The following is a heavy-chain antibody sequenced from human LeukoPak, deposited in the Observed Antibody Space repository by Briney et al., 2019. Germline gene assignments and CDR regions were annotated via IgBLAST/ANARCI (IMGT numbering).Heavy chain of an antibody. CDR2: IIPIFGTA. J-gene: IGHJ4*02. CDR1: GGTFSSYA. D-gene: IGHD2-15*01. CDR3: AREVGYCSGGSGLETYYFDY. V-gene: IGHV1-69*05. Sequence: ASVKVSCKASGGTFSSYAISWVRQAPGQGLEWMGGIIPIFGTANYAQKFQGRVTITTDESTSTAYMELSSLRSEDTAVYYCAREVGYCSGGSGLETYYFDYWGQGTLVTVSS.